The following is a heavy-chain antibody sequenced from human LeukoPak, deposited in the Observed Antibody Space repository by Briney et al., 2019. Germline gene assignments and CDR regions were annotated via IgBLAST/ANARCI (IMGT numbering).Heavy chain of an antibody. CDR3: ARQDYGDYPPGY. V-gene: IGHV4-59*01. J-gene: IGHJ4*02. CDR1: GGSFSGYC. Sequence: SETLSLTCTVSGGSFSGYCWNWIRRPPGKGLEWIGYIDYSGSSNYNPSLQSRVSISVDTSKNQVSLKLSSVTAADTAVYYCARQDYGDYPPGYWGQGTLVTVSS. CDR2: IDYSGSS. D-gene: IGHD4-17*01.